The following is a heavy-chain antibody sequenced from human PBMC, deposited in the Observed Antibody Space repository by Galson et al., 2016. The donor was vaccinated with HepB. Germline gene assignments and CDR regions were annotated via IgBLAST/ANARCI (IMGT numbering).Heavy chain of an antibody. CDR1: GFSLSDAW. J-gene: IGHJ4*02. D-gene: IGHD3-3*01. Sequence: SLRLSCAASGFSLSDAWMSWVRQAPGKGLEWVSGITGSGGSKYYADSVNGRFTISRDNSKNMLYLQMNSLRAEDTAIYYCAKDSYYDFWSGYLFDYWGQGTLVTVSS. V-gene: IGHV3-23*01. CDR3: AKDSYYDFWSGYLFDY. CDR2: ITGSGGSK.